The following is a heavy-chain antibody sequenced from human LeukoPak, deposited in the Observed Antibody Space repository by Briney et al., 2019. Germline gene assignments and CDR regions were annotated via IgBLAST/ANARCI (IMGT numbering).Heavy chain of an antibody. J-gene: IGHJ3*02. CDR1: GFIFSDYY. V-gene: IGHV3-11*04. D-gene: IGHD1-14*01. Sequence: PGGSLRLSCAASGFIFSDYYMSWIRQAPGKGLEWVSYISSSGNTIYYADSVKGRFTISRDNAKNSLYLQMNSLRAEDTAVYYCASRWAPRDWEPDAFDIWGQGTMVTVSS. CDR2: ISSSGNTI. CDR3: ASRWAPRDWEPDAFDI.